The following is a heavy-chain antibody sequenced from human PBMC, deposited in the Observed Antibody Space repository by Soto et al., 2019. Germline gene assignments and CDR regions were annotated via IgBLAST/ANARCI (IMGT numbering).Heavy chain of an antibody. CDR1: GFTFSQYA. CDR3: AKEMFPRTVLDSSSPWGDF. V-gene: IGHV3-30*18. J-gene: IGHJ4*02. CDR2: ISYGGSHK. D-gene: IGHD2-15*01. Sequence: GRSLRLSXTAPGFTFSQYAIHWVRQPTGKGLEWVAVISYGGSHKYYAGSVKGRFTISRDDSKNTVYLQMNSLKTDDTAVYYCAKEMFPRTVLDSSSPWGDFWGRGSLVTVSS.